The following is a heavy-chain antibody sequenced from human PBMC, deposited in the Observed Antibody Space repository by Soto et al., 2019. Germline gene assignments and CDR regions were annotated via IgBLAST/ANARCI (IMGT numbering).Heavy chain of an antibody. CDR1: GGTFSTYT. D-gene: IGHD2-15*01. Sequence: QVQLVQSGAEEKKPGSSVKVSCKASGGTFSTYTISWLRQAPGQGPEWMGGSFPTFGAANYAQNFQGRVTITADESTTTAYMELSSLRSEDTAMYYCARDEGNNNVAFGIWGQGTMITVSS. J-gene: IGHJ3*02. CDR3: ARDEGNNNVAFGI. V-gene: IGHV1-69*01. CDR2: SFPTFGAA.